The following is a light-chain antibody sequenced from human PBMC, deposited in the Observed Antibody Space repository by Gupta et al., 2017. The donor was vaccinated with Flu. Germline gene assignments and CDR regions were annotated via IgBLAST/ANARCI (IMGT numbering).Light chain of an antibody. CDR3: QSYDSINRDLV. Sequence: NFMLTQPHSVSESPGKTVTISCTRTSGSIATNYVQWYQQRPGSSPTTVIYVDNQRLSGVPDRFSGSIDSSSTSASLTISGLKTEDEADYYCQSYDSINRDLVFGGGTKLTVL. V-gene: IGLV6-57*01. CDR1: SGSIATNY. J-gene: IGLJ3*02. CDR2: VDN.